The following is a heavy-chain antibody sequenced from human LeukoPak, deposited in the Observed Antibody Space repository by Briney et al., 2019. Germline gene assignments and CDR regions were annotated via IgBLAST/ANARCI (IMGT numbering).Heavy chain of an antibody. J-gene: IGHJ4*02. V-gene: IGHV4-34*01. CDR3: ARRNGGYSYGSHFGY. CDR2: INHSGST. CDR1: GGSFSGYD. D-gene: IGHD5-18*01. Sequence: PSETLSLTCAVYGGSFSGYDWSWIRQPPGKGLEWIGEINHSGSTNYNPSLKSRVTISVDTSKNQISLKLSSVTAADTAVYYCARRNGGYSYGSHFGYWGQGTLVTVSS.